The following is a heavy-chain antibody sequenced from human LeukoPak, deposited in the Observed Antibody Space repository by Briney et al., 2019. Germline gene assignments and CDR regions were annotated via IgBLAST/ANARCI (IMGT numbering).Heavy chain of an antibody. CDR1: GYTFTSYG. CDR2: ISAYNGNT. D-gene: IGHD3-10*01. CDR3: ARAKSGSYYGYYYYMDV. V-gene: IGHV1-18*01. J-gene: IGHJ6*03. Sequence: APVKVSCKASGYTFTSYGISWVRQAPGQGLEWMGWISAYNGNTNYAQKLQGRVTMTTDTSTSTAYMELRSLRSDDTAVYYCARAKSGSYYGYYYYMDVWGKGTTVTISS.